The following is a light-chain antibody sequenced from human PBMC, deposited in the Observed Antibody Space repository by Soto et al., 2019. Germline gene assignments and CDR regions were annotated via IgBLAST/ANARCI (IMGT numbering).Light chain of an antibody. CDR2: AAS. Sequence: DIQMTQSPSSLSATVGDRVTITCRASQTIDSYLNWFQQKPGMAPKLLIYAASKLQSGVPSRFRGSGSGTDFTLTIDTLQPDDFASYYCQQTRSGITFGQGTRL. CDR3: QQTRSGIT. V-gene: IGKV1-39*01. J-gene: IGKJ5*01. CDR1: QTIDSY.